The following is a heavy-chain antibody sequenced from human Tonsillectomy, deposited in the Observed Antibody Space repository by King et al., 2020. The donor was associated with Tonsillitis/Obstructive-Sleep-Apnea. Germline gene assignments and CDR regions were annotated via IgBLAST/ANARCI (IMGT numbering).Heavy chain of an antibody. J-gene: IGHJ4*02. CDR1: GFTFSSYW. D-gene: IGHD6-6*01. V-gene: IGHV3-74*02. Sequence: VQLVESGGGSVQPGGSLRLSCAASGFTFSSYWMHWVRQAPGKGLVWVSRLNSDGSGTSYADSVRGRFTISRDSAKNTLYLQMNSLRAEDAAVYCCALSGWTAARPYWGQGTLVTVSS. CDR3: ALSGWTAARPY. CDR2: LNSDGSGT.